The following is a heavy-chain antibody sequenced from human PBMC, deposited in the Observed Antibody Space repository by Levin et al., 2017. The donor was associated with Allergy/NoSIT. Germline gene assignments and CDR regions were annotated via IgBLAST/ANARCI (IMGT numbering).Heavy chain of an antibody. V-gene: IGHV1-18*01. CDR3: ARDLETSGITIFGVVPMDY. J-gene: IGHJ4*02. D-gene: IGHD3-3*01. CDR1: GYTFTSYG. CDR2: ISAYNGNT. Sequence: ASVKVSCKASGYTFTSYGISWVRQAPGQGLEWMGWISAYNGNTNYAQKLQGRVTMTTDTSTSTAYMELRSLRSDDTAVYYCARDLETSGITIFGVVPMDYWGQGTLVTVSS.